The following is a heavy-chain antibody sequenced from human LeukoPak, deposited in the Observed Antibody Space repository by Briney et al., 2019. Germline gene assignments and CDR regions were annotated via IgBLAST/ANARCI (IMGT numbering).Heavy chain of an antibody. V-gene: IGHV1-69*13. CDR3: ARVMEAVVGKGAGLENDY. J-gene: IGHJ4*02. Sequence: SVKVSCKASGGTFSSYAISWVRQAPGQGLEWMGGIIPIFGTANYAQKFQGRVTITADESTSTAYMELSSLRSEDTAVYYCARVMEAVVGKGAGLENDYWGQGTLVTVSS. CDR2: IIPIFGTA. CDR1: GGTFSSYA. D-gene: IGHD6-19*01.